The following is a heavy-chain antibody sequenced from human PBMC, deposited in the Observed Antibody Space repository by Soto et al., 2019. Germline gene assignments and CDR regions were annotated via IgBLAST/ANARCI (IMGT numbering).Heavy chain of an antibody. D-gene: IGHD3-10*01. CDR3: ARARITMVRGVISYGMDV. Sequence: ASVKVSCKASGGTFNNYAFSWVRQAPGQRLEWMGWINAGNGNTKYSQKFQGRVTITRDTSASTAYMELSSLRSEDTAVYYCARARITMVRGVISYGMDVWAQGTTVTVSS. V-gene: IGHV1-3*01. J-gene: IGHJ6*02. CDR2: INAGNGNT. CDR1: GGTFNNYA.